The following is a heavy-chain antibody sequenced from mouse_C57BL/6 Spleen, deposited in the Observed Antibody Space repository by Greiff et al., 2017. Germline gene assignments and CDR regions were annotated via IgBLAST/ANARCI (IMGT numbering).Heavy chain of an antibody. J-gene: IGHJ3*01. D-gene: IGHD2-4*01. CDR3: TTGDYVFAY. CDR2: IDPEDGAP. V-gene: IGHV14-1*01. CDR1: GFNIKDYY. Sequence: VQLKESGAELVRPGASVKLSCTASGFNIKDYYMHWVKPRPEQGLEWIGRIDPEDGAPEYAPTFPSKATMTADTSTNTSYLQLSSLTTEDTAVYYCTTGDYVFAYWGQGTLVTVSA.